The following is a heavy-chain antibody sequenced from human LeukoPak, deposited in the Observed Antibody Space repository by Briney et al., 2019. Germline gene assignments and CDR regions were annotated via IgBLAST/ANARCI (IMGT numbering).Heavy chain of an antibody. CDR2: IIPIFGTA. CDR3: ARAPYCSGGSCYPPLYYYYGMDV. Sequence: GASVKVSCKASGGTFSSYAISWARQAPGQGLEWMGGIIPIFGTANYAQKFQGRVTITADESTSTAYMELSSLRSEDTAVYYCARAPYCSGGSCYPPLYYYYGMDVWGQGTTVTVSS. D-gene: IGHD2-15*01. CDR1: GGTFSSYA. V-gene: IGHV1-69*13. J-gene: IGHJ6*02.